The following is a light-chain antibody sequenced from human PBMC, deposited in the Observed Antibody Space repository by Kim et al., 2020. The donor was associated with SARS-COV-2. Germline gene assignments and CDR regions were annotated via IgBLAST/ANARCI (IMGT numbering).Light chain of an antibody. V-gene: IGLV1-51*01. Sequence: QSVLTQPPSVSAAPGHMVTISCSGSKSNIGKYDVSWYQQFPGAAPKVIIYDDNKRPAGISNRFSGSKSGTSATLGITGLQIGDEADYYCGTWDRSLTAVVFGGGTKVTVL. J-gene: IGLJ2*01. CDR3: GTWDRSLTAVV. CDR1: KSNIGKYD. CDR2: DDN.